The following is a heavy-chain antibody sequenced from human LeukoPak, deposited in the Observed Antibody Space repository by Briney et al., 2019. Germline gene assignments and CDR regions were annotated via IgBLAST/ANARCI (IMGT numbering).Heavy chain of an antibody. V-gene: IGHV3-9*01. Sequence: GGSLRLSCAASGFTFDDYAMHWVRQAPGKGLEWVSGISWNSGSIGYADSVKGRFTISRDNAKNTLYLQMNSLRAEDTAVYYCARDFSFRVVGASRFDYWGQGTLVTVSS. J-gene: IGHJ4*02. CDR3: ARDFSFRVVGASRFDY. D-gene: IGHD1-26*01. CDR2: ISWNSGSI. CDR1: GFTFDDYA.